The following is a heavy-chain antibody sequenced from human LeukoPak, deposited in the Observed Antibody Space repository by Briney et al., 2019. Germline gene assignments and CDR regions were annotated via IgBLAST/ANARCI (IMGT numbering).Heavy chain of an antibody. CDR2: ISYDGSNK. V-gene: IGHV3-30*01. CDR1: GFTFSSYA. D-gene: IGHD5-24*01. J-gene: IGHJ4*02. CDR3: ARDGYNSIGYFDY. Sequence: GGSLRLSCAASGFTFSSYAMHRVRQAPGKGLEWVAVISYDGSNKYYADSVKGRFTISRDNSKNTLYLQMNSLRAEDTAVYYCARDGYNSIGYFDYWGQGTLVTVSS.